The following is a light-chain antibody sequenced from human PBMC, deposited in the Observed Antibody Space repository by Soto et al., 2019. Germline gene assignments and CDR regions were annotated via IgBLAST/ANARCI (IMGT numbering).Light chain of an antibody. CDR1: SNDVGGYNY. Sequence: QSVLTQPASVSGSPGQSISISCTGTSNDVGGYNYVSWYQQHPGKAPKLIIYEVSNRPSGVSNRFSGSKSGNTASLTISGLQADDEADYYCSSYRSSTSIATVFGGGTKLTVL. CDR3: SSYRSSTSIATV. J-gene: IGLJ3*02. V-gene: IGLV2-14*01. CDR2: EVS.